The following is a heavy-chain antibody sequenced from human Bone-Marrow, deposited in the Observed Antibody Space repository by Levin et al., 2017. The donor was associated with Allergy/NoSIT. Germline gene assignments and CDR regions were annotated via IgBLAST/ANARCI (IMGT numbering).Heavy chain of an antibody. Sequence: GGSLRLSCAASGFTFSSYAMSWVRQAPGKGLEWVSAISGSGGSTYYADSVKGRFTISRDNSKNTLYLQMNSLRAEDTAVYYCAKDPVVDTSSHRVVVPAAILRYYDYGMDVWGQGTTVTVSS. CDR3: AKDPVVDTSSHRVVVPAAILRYYDYGMDV. J-gene: IGHJ6*02. CDR1: GFTFSSYA. D-gene: IGHD2-2*02. V-gene: IGHV3-23*01. CDR2: ISGSGGST.